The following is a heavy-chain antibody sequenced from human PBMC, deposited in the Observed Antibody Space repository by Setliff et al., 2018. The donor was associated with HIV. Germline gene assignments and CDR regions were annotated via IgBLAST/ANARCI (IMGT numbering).Heavy chain of an antibody. Sequence: PGGSLRLSCAASGFTFSDYYMTWIRQAPGKGLEWISYITSTGSTRKYADSVKGRFTISRDNAKRSLYLQMNSLAAEDTAVYYCARSAYDSSGLPYWGQGTLVTVSS. V-gene: IGHV3-11*01. CDR2: ITSTGSTR. CDR1: GFTFSDYY. J-gene: IGHJ4*02. CDR3: ARSAYDSSGLPY. D-gene: IGHD3-22*01.